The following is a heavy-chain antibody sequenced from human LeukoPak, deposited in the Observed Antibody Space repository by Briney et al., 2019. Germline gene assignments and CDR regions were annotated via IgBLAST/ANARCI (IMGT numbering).Heavy chain of an antibody. CDR2: ISAYNGNT. Sequence: ASVKVSCKASGYTFTSYGISWVRQAPGQGLEWMGWISAYNGNTNYAQKLQGRVTMTTDTSTSTAYMELRSLRSDDTAVYYCARDGQLWLYYYYYYMDVWGKGTTVTVSS. CDR1: GYTFTSYG. J-gene: IGHJ6*03. CDR3: ARDGQLWLYYYYYYMDV. D-gene: IGHD5-18*01. V-gene: IGHV1-18*01.